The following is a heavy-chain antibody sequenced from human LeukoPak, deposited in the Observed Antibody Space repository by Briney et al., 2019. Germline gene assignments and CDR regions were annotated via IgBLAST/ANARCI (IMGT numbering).Heavy chain of an antibody. D-gene: IGHD5-18*01. CDR3: AKDLGWQLWLPGYFDY. CDR2: IRYDGSNT. J-gene: IGHJ4*02. CDR1: GFTFSTYG. Sequence: GGSLTLSCAASGFTFSTYGMHWVRQAPGKGLEWVAFIRYDGSNTYYADSVKGRFTISRDNSKNTLYLQMNSLGAEDTALYYCAKDLGWQLWLPGYFDYWGQGTLVTVSS. V-gene: IGHV3-30*02.